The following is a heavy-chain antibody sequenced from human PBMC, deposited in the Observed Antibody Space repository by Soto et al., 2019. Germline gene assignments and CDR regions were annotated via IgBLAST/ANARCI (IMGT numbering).Heavy chain of an antibody. Sequence: EVQLLESGGGLVQPGGSLRLSCAASGFTFSSYAMSWVRQAPGKGLEWVSAISGSGGSTYYADSVKGRFTISRDNSKNTLYLQMNSLRAEDTAVYYCAKGLLVIVATMGFFPFDYWGQGTLVTVSS. D-gene: IGHD5-12*01. CDR3: AKGLLVIVATMGFFPFDY. CDR1: GFTFSSYA. V-gene: IGHV3-23*01. CDR2: ISGSGGST. J-gene: IGHJ4*02.